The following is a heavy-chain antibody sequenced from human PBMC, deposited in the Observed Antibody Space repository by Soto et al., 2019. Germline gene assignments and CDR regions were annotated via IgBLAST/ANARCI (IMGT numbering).Heavy chain of an antibody. D-gene: IGHD3-10*01. CDR1: GYSFTSYW. Sequence: GESLKISCKGSGYSFTSYWIGWVRQMPGKGLEWMGIIYPGDSDTRYSPSFQGQVTISADKSISTAYLQWSSLKASDTAMYYCARLPMVRGVIQNMDVWGKGTTVTVSS. V-gene: IGHV5-51*01. CDR3: ARLPMVRGVIQNMDV. J-gene: IGHJ6*03. CDR2: IYPGDSDT.